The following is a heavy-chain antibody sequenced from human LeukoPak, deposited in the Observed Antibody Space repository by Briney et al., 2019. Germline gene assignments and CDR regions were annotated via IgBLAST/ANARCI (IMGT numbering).Heavy chain of an antibody. Sequence: GGSLRLSCAASGFTVSSNYTSWVRQAPGKGLEWVSVIYSGGSTYYADSVKGRFTISRDNSKNTLYLQMNSLRAEDTAVYYCARDGTYYDILTEDYYYYGMDVWGQGTTVTVSS. CDR2: IYSGGST. D-gene: IGHD3-9*01. J-gene: IGHJ6*02. V-gene: IGHV3-53*01. CDR3: ARDGTYYDILTEDYYYYGMDV. CDR1: GFTVSSNY.